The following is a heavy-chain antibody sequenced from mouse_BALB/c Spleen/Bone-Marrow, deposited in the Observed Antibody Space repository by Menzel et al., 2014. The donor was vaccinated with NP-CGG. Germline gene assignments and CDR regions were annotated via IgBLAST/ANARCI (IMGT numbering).Heavy chain of an antibody. CDR3: ARVITTGYYGMDY. Sequence: QVQLQQSGAELVRPGVSVKISCKGSGYTFTDYTMHWVKQSHAKSLEWIGVISTHYGDASYNQKFKGKATMTVDKSSSTAYMELARLTAEDSAIYYCARVITTGYYGMDYWGQGTSVTVSS. V-gene: IGHV1S137*01. CDR2: ISTHYGDA. CDR1: GYTFTDYT. J-gene: IGHJ4*01. D-gene: IGHD2-4*01.